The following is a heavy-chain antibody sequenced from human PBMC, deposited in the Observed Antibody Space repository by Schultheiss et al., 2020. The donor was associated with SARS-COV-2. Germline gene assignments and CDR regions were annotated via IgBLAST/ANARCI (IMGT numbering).Heavy chain of an antibody. CDR2: INPNSGGT. CDR1: GYTFTGYY. Sequence: GSVKVSCKASGYTFTGYYMHWVRQAPGQGLEWMGWINPNSGGTNYAQKFQGRVTMTRDTSISTAYMELSRLRSDDTAVYYCARDLPYCSSTSCFDAFDIWGQGTMVTVSS. CDR3: ARDLPYCSSTSCFDAFDI. D-gene: IGHD2-2*01. V-gene: IGHV1-2*02. J-gene: IGHJ3*02.